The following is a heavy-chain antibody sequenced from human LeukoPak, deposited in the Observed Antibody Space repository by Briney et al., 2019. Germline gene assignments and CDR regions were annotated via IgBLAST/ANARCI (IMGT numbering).Heavy chain of an antibody. D-gene: IGHD3-10*01. CDR2: TFHTGHT. CDR1: GGSISSGDYP. Sequence: SETLSLTCAVSGGSISSGDYPWSWIRQPPGKGLEWIGYTFHTGHTSYNPSLKSRVTISVDMSKNQLSLKLSSVTAADTAVYCARGFYGSGSQFDYWGQGTLVTVSS. CDR3: ARGFYGSGSQFDY. V-gene: IGHV4-30-2*01. J-gene: IGHJ4*02.